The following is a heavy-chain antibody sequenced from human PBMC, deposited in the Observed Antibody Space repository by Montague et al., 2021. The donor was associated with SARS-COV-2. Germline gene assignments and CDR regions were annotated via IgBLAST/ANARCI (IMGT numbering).Heavy chain of an antibody. V-gene: IGHV4-59*01. CDR3: AREIEDGSGCPVVDY. Sequence: SETLSLTCSVSGGSMSSYYWTWIRQSPGEGLEWIGYIYYSGSTNYNPSLKSRATISVDTSNNQFSLKLTSVTAANTAVYYCAREIEDGSGCPVVDYWGRGTLVTVSS. CDR1: GGSMSSYY. J-gene: IGHJ4*01. CDR2: IYYSGST. D-gene: IGHD3-22*01.